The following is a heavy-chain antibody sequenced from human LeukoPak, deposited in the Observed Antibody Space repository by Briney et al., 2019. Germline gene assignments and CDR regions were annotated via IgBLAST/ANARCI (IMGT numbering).Heavy chain of an antibody. CDR1: GYSFTSYW. Sequence: GESLKISCKGSGYSFTSYWIGWVRQMPGKGLEWMGIIYPGDSDTRYSPSFQGRVTISADKSISTAYLQWSSLKASDTAMYYCARGRWELPFSYYYYYGMDVWGQGTTVTVSS. CDR2: IYPGDSDT. CDR3: ARGRWELPFSYYYYYGMDV. V-gene: IGHV5-51*01. J-gene: IGHJ6*02. D-gene: IGHD1-26*01.